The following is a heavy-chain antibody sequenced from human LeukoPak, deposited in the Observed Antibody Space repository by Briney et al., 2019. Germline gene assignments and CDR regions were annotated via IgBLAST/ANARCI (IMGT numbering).Heavy chain of an antibody. Sequence: ASVKVSCKASGGTFSTHAISWVRQAPGQGLEWMGWISAYNGNTNYAQKLQGRVTMTTDTSTSTAYMELRSLRSDDTAVYYCARENSADAFDIWGQGTMVTVSS. CDR2: ISAYNGNT. D-gene: IGHD2-21*01. CDR1: GGTFSTHA. J-gene: IGHJ3*02. V-gene: IGHV1-18*01. CDR3: ARENSADAFDI.